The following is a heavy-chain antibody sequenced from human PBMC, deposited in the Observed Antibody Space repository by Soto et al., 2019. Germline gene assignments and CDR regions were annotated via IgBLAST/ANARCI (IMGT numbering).Heavy chain of an antibody. CDR3: ARDRGFDFGRENYFYYYGMDV. CDR1: GYTFTSYG. Sequence: QVQLVQSGAEVKKPGASVKVSCKASGYTFTSYGINWLRQAPGQGLEWMGWVSAYNGHTDYAQKLQGRITMTTDTSTSTAYMALRSLRSDDTAVFYCARDRGFDFGRENYFYYYGMDVWGQGTTVTVSS. J-gene: IGHJ6*02. V-gene: IGHV1-18*01. D-gene: IGHD3-10*01. CDR2: VSAYNGHT.